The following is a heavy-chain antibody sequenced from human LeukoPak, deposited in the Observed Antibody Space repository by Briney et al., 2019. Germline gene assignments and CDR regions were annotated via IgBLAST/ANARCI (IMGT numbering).Heavy chain of an antibody. CDR2: INAGNGNT. D-gene: IGHD5-18*01. V-gene: IGHV1-3*01. CDR1: GYSFISYA. Sequence: ASVKVSCKAFGYSFISYAMHWVRQAPGQRLEWMGWINAGNGNTKYSQKFQDKVTITRDTSASTAYMEPSSLSSEDTAVYYCARSLQLWSDYWGQGTLVTVSS. CDR3: ARSLQLWSDY. J-gene: IGHJ4*02.